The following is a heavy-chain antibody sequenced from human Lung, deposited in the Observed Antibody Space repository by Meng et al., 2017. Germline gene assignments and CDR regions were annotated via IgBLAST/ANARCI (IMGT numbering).Heavy chain of an antibody. J-gene: IGHJ4*02. CDR2: INHSGST. CDR3: ARGPTTMAHDFDY. V-gene: IGHV4-34*01. CDR1: GGTFSDYS. Sequence: QVPLQAWGAGLLNPSEPLSLTCFVSGGTFSDYSWSWIRQPPGKGLEWIGEINHSGSTNYNPSLESRATISVDTSQNNLSLKLSSVTAADSAVYYCARGPTTMAHDFDYWGQGTLVTVSS. D-gene: IGHD4-11*01.